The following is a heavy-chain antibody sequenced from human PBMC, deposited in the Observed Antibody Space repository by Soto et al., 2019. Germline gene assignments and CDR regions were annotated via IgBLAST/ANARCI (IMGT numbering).Heavy chain of an antibody. J-gene: IGHJ4*02. V-gene: IGHV3-23*01. CDR3: AIGEWLSTYYFNF. D-gene: IGHD3-3*01. CDR2: ISGSGGAT. CDR1: GFTFTSFA. Sequence: PGESLKISCAASGFTFTSFAVSWVRQAPGKGLEWVSAISGSGGATYYADSVKGRFTVSRDNSRNTVYLQVDSLRVEDTAVYHCAIGEWLSTYYFNFWGKGNLVTVSS.